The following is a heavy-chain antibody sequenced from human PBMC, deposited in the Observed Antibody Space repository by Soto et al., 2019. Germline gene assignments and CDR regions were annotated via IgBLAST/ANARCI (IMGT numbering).Heavy chain of an antibody. CDR1: GYTFTSYA. CDR3: ARDLSIVGAQYYYYYGMDV. Sequence: ASVKVSCKASGYTFTSYAMHWVRQAPGQRLEWMGWINAGNGNTKYSQKFQGRVTITRDTSASTAYMELSSLRSEDTAVYYCARDLSIVGAQYYYYYGMDVWGQGTTVTVSS. D-gene: IGHD1-26*01. V-gene: IGHV1-3*01. CDR2: INAGNGNT. J-gene: IGHJ6*02.